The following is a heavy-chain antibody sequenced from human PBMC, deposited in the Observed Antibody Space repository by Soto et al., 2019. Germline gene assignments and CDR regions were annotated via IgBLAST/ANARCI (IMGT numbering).Heavy chain of an antibody. D-gene: IGHD3-9*01. CDR3: TTDLPSYYDILTGSLSPFDY. J-gene: IGHJ4*02. CDR1: GFTFSNAW. Sequence: LRLSCAASGFTFSNAWMSWVRQAPGKGLEWVGRIKSKTDGGTTDYAAPVKGRFTISRDDSKNTLYLQMNSLKTEDTAVYYCTTDLPSYYDILTGSLSPFDYWGQGTLVTVSS. V-gene: IGHV3-15*01. CDR2: IKSKTDGGTT.